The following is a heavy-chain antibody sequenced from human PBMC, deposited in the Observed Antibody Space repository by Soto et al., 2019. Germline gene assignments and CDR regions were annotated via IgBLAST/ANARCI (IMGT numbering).Heavy chain of an antibody. CDR3: ARVGRIAALWDYFDY. D-gene: IGHD6-13*01. CDR2: IIPIFGTA. CDR1: GGTFSSYA. Sequence: QVQLVQSGAEVKKPGSSVKVSCKASGGTFSSYAISWVRQAPGQGLEWMGGIIPIFGTANYAQKFQGRVTITADESTSTAYMELSSLRAEDTAVYYCARVGRIAALWDYFDYWGQGTLVTVSS. J-gene: IGHJ4*02. V-gene: IGHV1-69*01.